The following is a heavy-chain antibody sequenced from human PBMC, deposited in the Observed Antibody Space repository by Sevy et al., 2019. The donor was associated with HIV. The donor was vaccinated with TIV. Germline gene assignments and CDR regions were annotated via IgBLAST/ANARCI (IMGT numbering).Heavy chain of an antibody. CDR1: GFTFNTYS. V-gene: IGHV3-48*02. CDR3: ARDGGYTYGRPYSFDS. D-gene: IGHD5-18*01. CDR2: ISASSHHI. J-gene: IGHJ4*02. Sequence: LSLTCAASGFTFNTYSMNWVRQAPGKRLEWVSYISASSHHIYYGDSVKGRFTISRDNAENSLYLQMNSLRDEDTAVYYCARDGGYTYGRPYSFDSWGQGTLVTVSS.